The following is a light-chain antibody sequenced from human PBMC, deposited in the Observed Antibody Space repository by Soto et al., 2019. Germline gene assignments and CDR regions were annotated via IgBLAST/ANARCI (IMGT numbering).Light chain of an antibody. J-gene: IGKJ2*01. CDR3: QQRASWPYT. CDR1: HDVSVS. CDR2: DAS. V-gene: IGKV3-11*01. Sequence: EILLTQSPATLSLSPGEGATLSCRASHDVSVSLVWYRQRPGQSPRLLIHDASNRATGISARFSGSGSGTDFTLTIGSLEPEESALYYCQQRASWPYTSGQGTKVDIK.